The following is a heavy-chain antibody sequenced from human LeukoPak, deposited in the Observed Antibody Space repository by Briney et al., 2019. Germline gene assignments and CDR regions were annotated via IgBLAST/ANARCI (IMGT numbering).Heavy chain of an antibody. D-gene: IGHD3-10*01. V-gene: IGHV3-21*04. CDR2: ISSSSSYI. Sequence: SGGSLRLSCAASGFTFSSYSMNWVRQAPGKGLEWVSSISSSSSYIYYADSVKDRFTISRDNSKNTLYLQMNSLRAEDTAVYYCAKSLYGELLAAPSDFWGQGTLVTVSS. J-gene: IGHJ4*02. CDR1: GFTFSSYS. CDR3: AKSLYGELLAAPSDF.